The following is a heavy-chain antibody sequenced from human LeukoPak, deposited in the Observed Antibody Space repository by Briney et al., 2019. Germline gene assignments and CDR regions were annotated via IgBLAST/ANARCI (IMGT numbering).Heavy chain of an antibody. CDR1: GYTFTSYD. V-gene: IGHV1-8*03. D-gene: IGHD1-7*01. CDR2: MNPNSGNT. J-gene: IGHJ4*02. Sequence: GASVKVSCKASGYTFTSYDINWVRQATGQGLEWMGWMNPNSGNTGYAQKFQGRVTITRNTSISTAYMELSSLRSEDTAVYYCARGLGTTFRGADLQNDDYWGQGTLVTVSS. CDR3: ARGLGTTFRGADLQNDDY.